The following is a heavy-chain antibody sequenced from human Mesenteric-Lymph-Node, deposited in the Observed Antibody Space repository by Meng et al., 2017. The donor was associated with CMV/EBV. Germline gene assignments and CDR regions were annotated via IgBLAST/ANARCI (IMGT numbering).Heavy chain of an antibody. CDR1: GFNVRDKY. V-gene: IGHV3-66*01. J-gene: IGHJ4*02. D-gene: IGHD3-10*01. CDR3: TGDSVSNPNLDY. Sequence: EVHLWGCGGGLVQPGGYLRLSCAASGFNVRDKYMVWVRQAPGKGLEWVCIIYRGDNTYYIDSVKDRFTVSRDNSKNTMYLQMNSLRVEDTAVYYCTGDSVSNPNLDYWGQGTLVTVSS. CDR2: IYRGDNT.